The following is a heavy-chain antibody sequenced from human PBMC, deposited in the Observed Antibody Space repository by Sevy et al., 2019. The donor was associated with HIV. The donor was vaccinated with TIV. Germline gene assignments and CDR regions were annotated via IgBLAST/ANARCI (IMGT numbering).Heavy chain of an antibody. J-gene: IGHJ6*02. D-gene: IGHD3-3*01. CDR3: AKRGGQYDVGMDV. CDR2: ISSSGSTI. CDR1: GFTFSSYE. Sequence: GGSLRLSCAASGFTFSSYEMNWVRQAPGKGLEWVSYISSSGSTIYYADSVRGRFTISRDNAKKSLYLQMNSLRAEDTAVYYCAKRGGQYDVGMDVWGQGTTVTVSS. V-gene: IGHV3-48*03.